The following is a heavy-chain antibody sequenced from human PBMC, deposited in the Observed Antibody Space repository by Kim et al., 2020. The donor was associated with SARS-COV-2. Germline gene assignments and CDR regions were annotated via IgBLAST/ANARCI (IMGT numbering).Heavy chain of an antibody. CDR3: ARDLWDSSGWYGERCYFDY. V-gene: IGHV4-39*07. Sequence: SRVTISVDTSKNQFSLKLSSVTAADTAVYYCARDLWDSSGWYGERCYFDYWGQGTLVTVSS. D-gene: IGHD6-19*01. J-gene: IGHJ4*02.